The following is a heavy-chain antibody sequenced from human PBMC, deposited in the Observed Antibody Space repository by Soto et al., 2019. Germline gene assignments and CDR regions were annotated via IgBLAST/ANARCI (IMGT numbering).Heavy chain of an antibody. J-gene: IGHJ4*02. CDR3: ARQGRYYYDSSGAIDY. CDR2: IYYSGST. CDR1: GGSISSYY. D-gene: IGHD3-22*01. Sequence: QVQLQESGPGLVKPSETLSLTCTVSGGSISSYYWSWIRQPPGKGLEWIGYIYYSGSTNYNPSLKSRFTISVDTSKNQFSLKLSSVTAADTAVYYCARQGRYYYDSSGAIDYWGQGTLVTVSS. V-gene: IGHV4-59*08.